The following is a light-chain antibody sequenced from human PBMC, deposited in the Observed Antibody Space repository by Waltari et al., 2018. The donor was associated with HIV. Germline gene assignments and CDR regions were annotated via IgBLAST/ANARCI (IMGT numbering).Light chain of an antibody. J-gene: IGKJ1*01. CDR3: MQSLQSPWT. CDR1: QNLLHSNVNNY. CDR2: LSS. V-gene: IGKV2-28*01. Sequence: IVLTQSPVSLPVIPGEPASISCRSSQNLLHSNVNNYLEWYVLKPGRSPQRLIYLSSNRASGVPDRLSGSGSGTDFTLRISRVAAEDVGVYYCMQSLQSPWTFGQGTKV.